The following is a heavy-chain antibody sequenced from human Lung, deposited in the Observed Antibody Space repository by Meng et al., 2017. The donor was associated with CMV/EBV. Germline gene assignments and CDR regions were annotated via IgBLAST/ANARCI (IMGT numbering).Heavy chain of an antibody. J-gene: IGHJ4*02. CDR1: GGSISSSNW. Sequence: QVQLPELGPGLVKPSGTLSRTCAVSGGSISSSNWWSWVRQPPGKGLEWIGEIYHSGSTNYNPSLKSRVTISVDKSKNQFSLKLSSVTAADTAVYYCASFPPPGKQWLVTDYWGQGTLVTVSS. CDR2: IYHSGST. CDR3: ASFPPPGKQWLVTDY. V-gene: IGHV4-4*02. D-gene: IGHD6-19*01.